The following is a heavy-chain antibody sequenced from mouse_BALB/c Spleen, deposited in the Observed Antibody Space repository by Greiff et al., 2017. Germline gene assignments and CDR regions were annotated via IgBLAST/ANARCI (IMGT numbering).Heavy chain of an antibody. CDR3: AREGGGLLRGAMDY. CDR2: ISSGSSTI. V-gene: IGHV5-17*02. D-gene: IGHD1-1*01. CDR1: GFTFSSFG. Sequence: EVQGVESGGGLVQPGGSRKLSCAASGFTFSSFGMHWVRQAPEKGLEWVAYISSGSSTIYYADTVKGRFTISRDNPKNTLFLQMTSLRSEDTAMYYCAREGGGLLRGAMDYWGQGTSVTVSS. J-gene: IGHJ4*01.